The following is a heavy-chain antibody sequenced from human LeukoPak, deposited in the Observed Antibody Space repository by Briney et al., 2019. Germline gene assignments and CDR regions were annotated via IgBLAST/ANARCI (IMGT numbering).Heavy chain of an antibody. Sequence: SQTLSLTCTVSGGSISSGGYYWSWIRQHPGKGLEWIGYIYYSGSTYYNPSLKSQVTISVDTSKNQFSLKLGSVTAADTAVYYCAREDYYDSSGYYYGAFDIWGQGTMVTVSS. V-gene: IGHV4-31*01. D-gene: IGHD3-22*01. CDR2: IYYSGST. J-gene: IGHJ3*02. CDR1: GGSISSGGYY. CDR3: AREDYYDSSGYYYGAFDI.